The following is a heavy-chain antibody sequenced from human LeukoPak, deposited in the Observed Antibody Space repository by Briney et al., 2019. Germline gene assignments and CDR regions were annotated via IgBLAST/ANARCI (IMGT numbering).Heavy chain of an antibody. CDR2: IRGSSDVI. CDR3: AKGQSASSTFDC. CDR1: GCTFSSHA. V-gene: IGHV3-23*01. J-gene: IGHJ4*02. Sequence: PWGSLRLSCAASGCTFSSHALSWVRQAPGKGLEWVSLIRGSSDVIEYADSVRGRFTISRDNSKNTVSLQLNNLRAEDTVLYYCAKGQSASSTFDCWGQGTLVTVSS.